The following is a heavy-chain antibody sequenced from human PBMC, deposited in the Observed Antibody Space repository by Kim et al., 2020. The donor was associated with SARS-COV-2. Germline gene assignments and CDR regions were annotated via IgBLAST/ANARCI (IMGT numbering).Heavy chain of an antibody. CDR3: AKDGYYYGSGSYSVGWFDP. Sequence: GRFTISRDNSKNTMYLQMNSLRAEDTAVYYCAKDGYYYGSGSYSVGWFDPWGQGTLVTVSS. D-gene: IGHD3-10*01. J-gene: IGHJ5*02. V-gene: IGHV3-23*01.